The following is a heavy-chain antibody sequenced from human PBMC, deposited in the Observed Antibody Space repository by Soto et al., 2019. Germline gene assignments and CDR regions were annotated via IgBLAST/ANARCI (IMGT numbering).Heavy chain of an antibody. CDR3: ARASASSKLRGVLIN. Sequence: QVQLQESGPGLVKPSGTLSLTCALSGASIITDNWWSWVRQPPGKEMEWIGEIYHSGNTNFNPSVKSRVTISVDTSKNQFSLTVSSATAADTAIYYCARASASSKLRGVLINWGQGTLVTVSS. V-gene: IGHV4-4*02. J-gene: IGHJ4*02. D-gene: IGHD3-10*01. CDR1: GASIITDNW. CDR2: IYHSGNT.